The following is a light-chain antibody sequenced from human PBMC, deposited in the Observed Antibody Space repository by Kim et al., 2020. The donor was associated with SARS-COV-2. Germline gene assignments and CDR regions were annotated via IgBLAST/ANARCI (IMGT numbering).Light chain of an antibody. CDR2: GAS. J-gene: IGKJ2*01. CDR1: QSVRPSNH. Sequence: PLSGRRCQSVRPSNHLACDQQRPGPAPRPLLFGASHRATCIPARFSGRGSGTDFPLTISRLGPGDFAVYYCQPYGSSPPYTFGQGTTLEI. V-gene: IGKV3-20*01. CDR3: QPYGSSPPYT.